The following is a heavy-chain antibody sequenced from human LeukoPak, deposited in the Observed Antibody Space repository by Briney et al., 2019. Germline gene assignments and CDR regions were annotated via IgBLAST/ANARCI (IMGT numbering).Heavy chain of an antibody. D-gene: IGHD3-3*01. CDR2: ISDDGRST. CDR3: ARDQSGYYDY. J-gene: IGHJ4*02. Sequence: PGGSLRLSCTASGLIFSSHWMHWVRQAPGKGLAWVSHISDDGRSTNYADSVKGRFTISRDNAKNTLYLQMNSLRAEDTAVYYCARDQSGYYDYWGQGTLVTVSS. V-gene: IGHV3-74*01. CDR1: GLIFSSHW.